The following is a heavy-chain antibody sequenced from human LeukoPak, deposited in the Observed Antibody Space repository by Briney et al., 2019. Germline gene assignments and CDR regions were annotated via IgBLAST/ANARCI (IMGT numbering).Heavy chain of an antibody. CDR3: TTDPDEKQLMFDY. J-gene: IGHJ4*02. CDR2: IRSKANNYVT. V-gene: IGHV3-73*01. D-gene: IGHD3-16*01. Sequence: PGGSLRLSCAASGFTFSNAWMSWVRQASGKGLEWVGRIRSKANNYVTAYAASVKGRFTISRNDSQNTAYLEMNSLKTEDTAVYYCTTDPDEKQLMFDYWGQGTLVTVSS. CDR1: GFTFSNAW.